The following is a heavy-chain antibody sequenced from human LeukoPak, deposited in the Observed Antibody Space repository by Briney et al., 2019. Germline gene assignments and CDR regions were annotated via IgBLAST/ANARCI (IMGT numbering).Heavy chain of an antibody. V-gene: IGHV2-5*02. J-gene: IGHJ4*02. CDR1: GFSLNTTTLG. D-gene: IGHD4-23*01. CDR2: LFWDDDS. Sequence: SGPTLVKPTQTLTLTCTFSGFSLNTTTLGVGWIRQPPGKALEWLALLFWDDDSRLSPSLESRPTITKDTSKNQVVLTMTDMDPVDTATYYCAHATNSHFDYWGQGTLVTVSS. CDR3: AHATNSHFDY.